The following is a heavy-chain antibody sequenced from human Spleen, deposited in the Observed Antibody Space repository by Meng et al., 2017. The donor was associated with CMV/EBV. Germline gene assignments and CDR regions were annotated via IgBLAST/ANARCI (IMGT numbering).Heavy chain of an antibody. CDR1: VASDRIGSIN. D-gene: IGHD2-8*01. CDR3: ARCTNSRRADCYFDS. J-gene: IGHJ4*02. Sequence: QVAAPGLIQPQAPRSLPFTCSVASDRIGSINWGWLRRPPRGERVELSGIFYNGGTSNNTSLKSRGVITLVTSKNKFSLRLSSVTAADNAVYYCARCTNSRRADCYFDSWGQGALVTVSS. V-gene: IGHV4-39*07. CDR2: FYNGGT.